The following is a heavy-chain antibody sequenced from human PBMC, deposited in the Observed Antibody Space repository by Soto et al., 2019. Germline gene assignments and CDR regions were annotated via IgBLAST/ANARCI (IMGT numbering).Heavy chain of an antibody. Sequence: ASVKVSCKASGGTFSIYAISWVRQAPGQGLVWMGRIIPIFGTANYAQKFQGRATITADDSTSTAYMELSSLSSEVAVVYYCARWLDSSGYSCYYYYGMDVWGQGSTDTVAS. D-gene: IGHD3-22*01. CDR1: GGTFSIYA. CDR2: IIPIFGTA. CDR3: ARWLDSSGYSCYYYYGMDV. J-gene: IGHJ6*02. V-gene: IGHV1-69*13.